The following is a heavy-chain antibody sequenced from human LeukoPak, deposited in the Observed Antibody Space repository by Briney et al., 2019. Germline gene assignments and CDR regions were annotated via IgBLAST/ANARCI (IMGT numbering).Heavy chain of an antibody. CDR3: ARHWLTDPFDI. J-gene: IGHJ3*02. CDR1: GDSINSGHW. D-gene: IGHD6-19*01. CDR2: IYHSGST. V-gene: IGHV4-4*02. Sequence: SGTLSLTCAVSGDSINSGHWWSWVRQPPGKALEWIGEIYHSGSTNYNPSLKTRVTISVDKSKNQFSLKLSSVTDADTAVYYCARHWLTDPFDIWGQGTMVTVSS.